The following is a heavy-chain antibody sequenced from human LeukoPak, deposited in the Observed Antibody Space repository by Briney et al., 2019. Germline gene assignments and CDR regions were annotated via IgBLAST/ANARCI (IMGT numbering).Heavy chain of an antibody. V-gene: IGHV1-69*05. CDR2: IIPIFGTA. D-gene: IGHD6-6*01. CDR1: GGTFSSYA. J-gene: IGHJ4*02. CDR3: ARGDLSSIAAPPPFDY. Sequence: SVNVSCKASGGTFSSYAISWVRQAPGQGLEWMGGIIPIFGTANYAQKFQGRVTITTDESTSTAYMELSSLRSEDTAVYYCARGDLSSIAAPPPFDYWGQGTLVTVSS.